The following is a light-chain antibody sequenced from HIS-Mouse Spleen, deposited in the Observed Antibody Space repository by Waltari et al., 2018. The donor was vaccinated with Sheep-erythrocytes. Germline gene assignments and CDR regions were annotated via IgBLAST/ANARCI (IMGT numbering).Light chain of an antibody. CDR2: DAS. CDR3: QQRSNWYT. CDR1: QSVSSY. Sequence: IVLTQSPATLSLSPGERATLSCRASQSVSSYFAWYQQKPGQAPRLLIYDASNRATGIPARFSGSGSGTDFTLTISSLEPEDFAVYYCQQRSNWYTFGQGTKLEIK. V-gene: IGKV3-11*01. J-gene: IGKJ2*01.